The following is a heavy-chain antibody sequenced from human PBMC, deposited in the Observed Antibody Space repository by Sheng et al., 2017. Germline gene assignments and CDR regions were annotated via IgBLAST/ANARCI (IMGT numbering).Heavy chain of an antibody. CDR1: GYSISSGYY. J-gene: IGHJ6*02. CDR3: ARDSGITIFGVEVSIV. CDR2: IYHSGST. V-gene: IGHV4-38-2*01. D-gene: IGHD3-3*01. Sequence: QVQLQESGPGLVKPSETLSLTCAVSGYSISSGYYWGWIRQPPGKGLEWIGSIYHSGSTYYNPSLKSRVTISVDTSKNQFSLKLSSVTAADTAVYYCARDSGITIFGVEVSIVWGQGDHGHRLL.